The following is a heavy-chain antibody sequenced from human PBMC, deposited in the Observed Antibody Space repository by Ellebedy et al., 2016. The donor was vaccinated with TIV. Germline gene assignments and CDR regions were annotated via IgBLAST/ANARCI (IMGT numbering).Heavy chain of an antibody. D-gene: IGHD3-10*01. J-gene: IGHJ6*02. V-gene: IGHV3-23*01. Sequence: GESLKISXAASGFTFSSYAMSWVRQAPGKGLEWVSAISGSGGSTYYADSVKGRFTISRDNSKNTLYLQMNSLRAEDTAVYYCANQGSGSYFYYYGMDVWGQGTTVTVSS. CDR1: GFTFSSYA. CDR2: ISGSGGST. CDR3: ANQGSGSYFYYYGMDV.